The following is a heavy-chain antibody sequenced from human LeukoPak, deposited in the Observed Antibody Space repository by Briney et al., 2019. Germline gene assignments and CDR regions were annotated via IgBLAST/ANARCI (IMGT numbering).Heavy chain of an antibody. J-gene: IGHJ4*02. V-gene: IGHV3-66*01. CDR1: GFNITSNY. D-gene: IGHD5-24*01. CDR2: IYSGGFT. Sequence: GGSLRLSCGASGFNITSNYMNWVRQVPGKGLEWVAIIYSGGFTYYRDSVKGRFTIYRDNSKNTVYLQMNSLRGEDTAVYYCAREGMGYFDSWGQGTLVTVSS. CDR3: AREGMGYFDS.